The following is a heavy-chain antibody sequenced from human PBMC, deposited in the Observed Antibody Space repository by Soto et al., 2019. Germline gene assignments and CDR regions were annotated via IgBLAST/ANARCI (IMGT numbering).Heavy chain of an antibody. J-gene: IGHJ6*02. CDR1: GCTINNYS. D-gene: IGHD3-3*01. V-gene: IGHV1-69*06. Sequence: QVQLEQSGADVKMPGSAVHVSCKASGCTINNYSLNWVLQAPGKGLEWMGGIIPVFSSTSFAPKFQDRLTITADKSTSTVYIELRNLTSADTAVYYCARGFFGVVGFYVGLDVWGQGTTVTFSS. CDR2: IIPVFSST. CDR3: ARGFFGVVGFYVGLDV.